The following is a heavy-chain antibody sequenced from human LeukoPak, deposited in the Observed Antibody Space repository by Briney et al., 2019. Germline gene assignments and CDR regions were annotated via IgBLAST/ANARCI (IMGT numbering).Heavy chain of an antibody. D-gene: IGHD4-17*01. J-gene: IGHJ6*02. CDR3: ARDRYGDYWDQDYYYGMDV. CDR2: IYTSGST. CDR1: GGSISSYY. Sequence: SETLSLTCTVSGGSISSYYWSWIRQPAGKGLEWIGRIYTSGSTNYNPSLKSRVTMSVDTSKNEFSLKLSSATAADTAVYYCARDRYGDYWDQDYYYGMDVWGQGTTVTVSS. V-gene: IGHV4-4*07.